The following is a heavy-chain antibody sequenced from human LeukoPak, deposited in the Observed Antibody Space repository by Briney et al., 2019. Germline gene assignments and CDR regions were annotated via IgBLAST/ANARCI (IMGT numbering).Heavy chain of an antibody. Sequence: GGSLRLSCAASGFTFSTYNINWVRQAPGEGLEWISYISGGSRTIDYADSVKGRFTISRYNAKNSLYLQMNSLRVEDTAVYYCARKLDYMDVWGKGTAVTVSS. CDR1: GFTFSTYN. V-gene: IGHV3-48*01. D-gene: IGHD1-1*01. CDR3: ARKLDYMDV. CDR2: ISGGSRTI. J-gene: IGHJ6*03.